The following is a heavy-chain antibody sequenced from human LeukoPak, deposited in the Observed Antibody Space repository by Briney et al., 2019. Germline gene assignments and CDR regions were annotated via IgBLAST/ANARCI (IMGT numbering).Heavy chain of an antibody. J-gene: IGHJ4*02. V-gene: IGHV4-59*01. CDR1: GGSISSYY. CDR3: ARDNGSSPLYYFDY. Sequence: SETLSLTCTVSGGSISSYYWSWIRQPPGKGLEWIGYIYYSGSTNYNPSLKSRVTISVDTSKNQFSLKLSSVTAAETAVYYCARDNGSSPLYYFDYWGQGTLVTVSS. D-gene: IGHD2-8*01. CDR2: IYYSGST.